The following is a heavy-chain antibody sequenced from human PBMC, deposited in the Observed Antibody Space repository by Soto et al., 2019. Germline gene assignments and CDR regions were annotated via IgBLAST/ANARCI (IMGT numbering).Heavy chain of an antibody. Sequence: GSLRLSCAASGFTFSSYWMSWVRQAPGKGLEWVANIKQDGSEKYYVDSVKGRFTISRDNAKNSLYLQMNSLRAEDTAVYYCARDLSTEVDWFDPWGQGTLVTVSS. CDR1: GFTFSSYW. J-gene: IGHJ5*02. D-gene: IGHD2-2*01. CDR2: IKQDGSEK. V-gene: IGHV3-7*01. CDR3: ARDLSTEVDWFDP.